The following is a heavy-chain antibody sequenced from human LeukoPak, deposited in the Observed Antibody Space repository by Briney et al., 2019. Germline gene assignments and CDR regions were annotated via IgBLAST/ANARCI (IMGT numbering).Heavy chain of an antibody. CDR1: GFTLSSYA. Sequence: GGSLRLSCAASGFTLSSYAMSWVRQGPGKGLEWVSAISVSGNTYHADSVKGRFTISRDSYKNTLYLQMNSLRAEDTAVYYCVRDFRFLEDYWGQGTLVTVSS. D-gene: IGHD3-3*01. V-gene: IGHV3-23*01. CDR3: VRDFRFLEDY. CDR2: ISVSGNT. J-gene: IGHJ4*02.